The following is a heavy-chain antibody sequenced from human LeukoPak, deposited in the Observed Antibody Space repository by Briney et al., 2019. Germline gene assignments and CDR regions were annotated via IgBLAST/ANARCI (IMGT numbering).Heavy chain of an antibody. D-gene: IGHD5-18*01. CDR1: GFMFRSYG. V-gene: IGHV3-33*08. J-gene: IGHJ4*02. CDR3: ARGHVRGYSYGFGY. CDR2: IWYDGSNK. Sequence: PGRSLRLSCAASGFMFRSYGMHGVRQAPGKGLEWVAVIWYDGSNKYYTDSVKGRFTISRDNSNNTLYLQMNSLRVEDTAVYYCARGHVRGYSYGFGYWGQGSLVTVSS.